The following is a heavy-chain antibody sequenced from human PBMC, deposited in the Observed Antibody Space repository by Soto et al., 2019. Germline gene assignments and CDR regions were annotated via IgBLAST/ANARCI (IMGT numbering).Heavy chain of an antibody. J-gene: IGHJ5*02. V-gene: IGHV1-18*04. Sequence: QVQLVQSGAEVKKPGASVKVSCKASGYTFTSYGISWVRQAPGQGLEWMGWISAYNGNTNYAQKLQGRVTMTTDTSTSTAYMELRSLRSDDTAVYYCARAPSTRYSSGWYGRQNWFDPWGKGTLVTVSA. CDR3: ARAPSTRYSSGWYGRQNWFDP. CDR2: ISAYNGNT. D-gene: IGHD6-19*01. CDR1: GYTFTSYG.